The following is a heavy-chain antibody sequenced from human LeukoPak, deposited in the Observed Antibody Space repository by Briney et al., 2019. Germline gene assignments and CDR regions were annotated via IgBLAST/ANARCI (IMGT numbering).Heavy chain of an antibody. V-gene: IGHV3-30-3*01. CDR1: GFTFSSYA. CDR3: ARDKDIVVVPAVEEIAFDI. J-gene: IGHJ3*02. Sequence: GGSLRLSCAASGFTFSSYAMHWVRQAPGKGLEWVAVISYDGSNKYYADSVKGRFTISRDNSKNTLYLQMNSLRAEDTAVYYCARDKDIVVVPAVEEIAFDIWGQGTMVTVSS. D-gene: IGHD2-2*01. CDR2: ISYDGSNK.